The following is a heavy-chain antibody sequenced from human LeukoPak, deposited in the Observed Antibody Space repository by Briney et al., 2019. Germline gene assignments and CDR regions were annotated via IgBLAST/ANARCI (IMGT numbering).Heavy chain of an antibody. CDR2: INTDGSIT. CDR1: GFTFSDYW. J-gene: IGHJ4*02. Sequence: GGPLRLSCAASGFTFSDYWIHWVRQAPGKGLVWVSRINTDGSITNYADSVKGRFSISRDNAKNTLYLQMSSLRAEDTAVYYCARDRGPRTGFMVREAYDYWGQGTLVTVSS. D-gene: IGHD3-10*01. V-gene: IGHV3-74*01. CDR3: ARDRGPRTGFMVREAYDY.